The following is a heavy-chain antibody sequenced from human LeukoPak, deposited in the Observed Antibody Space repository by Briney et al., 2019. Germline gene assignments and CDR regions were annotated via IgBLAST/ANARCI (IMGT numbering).Heavy chain of an antibody. D-gene: IGHD6-19*01. Sequence: ASVKVSCKVSGYTLTESSMHWVRQAPGKGLEWMGGFDPEDGETMYAQKFQGRATMTEDTSTDTAYMELSSLRAEDTAVYYCATIRGRSISSAFPDYWGQGTLVTVSS. CDR2: FDPEDGET. J-gene: IGHJ4*02. V-gene: IGHV1-24*01. CDR1: GYTLTESS. CDR3: ATIRGRSISSAFPDY.